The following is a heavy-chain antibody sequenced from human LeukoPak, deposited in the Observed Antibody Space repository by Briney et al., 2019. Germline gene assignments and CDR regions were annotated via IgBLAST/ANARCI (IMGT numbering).Heavy chain of an antibody. D-gene: IGHD3-22*01. CDR2: INPNSGGT. Sequence: ASVKVSCKASGYTFTGYYMHWVRQAPGQGLEWMGWINPNSGGTNYAQKFQGRVTMTRGTSISTAYMELSRLRSDDTAVYYCARGTYYYDSSGWPYYMDVWGKGTTVTVSS. CDR3: ARGTYYYDSSGWPYYMDV. CDR1: GYTFTGYY. V-gene: IGHV1-2*02. J-gene: IGHJ6*03.